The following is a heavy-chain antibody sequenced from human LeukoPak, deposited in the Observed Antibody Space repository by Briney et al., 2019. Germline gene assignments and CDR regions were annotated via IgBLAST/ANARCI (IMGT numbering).Heavy chain of an antibody. CDR2: IYYSGST. CDR3: ARHSLVRYSYDFDY. Sequence: SETLSLTCTVSGYSINSGYYWGWIRQPPGKGLEWIGSIYYSGSTYYNPSLKSRVTISVDTSKNQFSLKLSSVTAADTAVYYCARHSLVRYSYDFDYWGQGTLVTVSS. V-gene: IGHV4-38-2*02. J-gene: IGHJ4*02. CDR1: GYSINSGYY. D-gene: IGHD5-18*01.